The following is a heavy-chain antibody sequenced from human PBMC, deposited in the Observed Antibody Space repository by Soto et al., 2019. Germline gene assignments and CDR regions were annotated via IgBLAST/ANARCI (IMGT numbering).Heavy chain of an antibody. Sequence: QVQLVESGGGVVQPGRSLRLSCEASGFTFSSYGMHWVRQAPGKGLEWVAVISYDGSNKYYADSVKGRFTISRDNSKNTLYLQMNSLRAEDTAVYYCAKDLQVWGMDVWGQGTTVTVSS. CDR2: ISYDGSNK. J-gene: IGHJ6*02. CDR3: AKDLQVWGMDV. V-gene: IGHV3-30*18. D-gene: IGHD2-21*01. CDR1: GFTFSSYG.